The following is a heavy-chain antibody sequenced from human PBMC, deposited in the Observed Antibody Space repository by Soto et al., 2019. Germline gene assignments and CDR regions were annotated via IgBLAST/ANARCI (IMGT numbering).Heavy chain of an antibody. J-gene: IGHJ3*02. Sequence: SETLSLTCTVSGGSVSSGSYYWSWIRQPPGKGLEWIGYIYYSGSTNYNPSLKSRVTISVDTSKNQFSLKLSSVTAADAAVYYCASLYDSSGYYPDAFDIWGQGTMVTVSS. V-gene: IGHV4-61*01. CDR1: GGSVSSGSYY. CDR3: ASLYDSSGYYPDAFDI. CDR2: IYYSGST. D-gene: IGHD3-22*01.